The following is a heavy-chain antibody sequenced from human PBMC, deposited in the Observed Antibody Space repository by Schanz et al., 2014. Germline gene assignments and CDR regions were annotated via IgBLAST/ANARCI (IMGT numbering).Heavy chain of an antibody. CDR3: ARGTPFLCDY. CDR2: IGGHSGDT. D-gene: IGHD3-16*01. V-gene: IGHV1-18*01. J-gene: IGHJ4*02. Sequence: QVQLVQSGGEVKKPGASVKVSCKASGYTFSRYGISWVRQAPGQGLEWMGWIGGHSGDTRYAQQFQGRLTVTADTSTTTAYMELRSLRTDDTAVYYCARGTPFLCDYWGQGTLVTVSS. CDR1: GYTFSRYG.